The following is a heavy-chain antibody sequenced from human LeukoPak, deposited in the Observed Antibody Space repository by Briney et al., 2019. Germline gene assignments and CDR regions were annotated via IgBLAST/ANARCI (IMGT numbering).Heavy chain of an antibody. V-gene: IGHV3-7*01. Sequence: GGSLRLSCAASGFTFSNSGMHWVRQVPGKGLECLANIKEDGSETYYADSVKGRFTISRDNPKNLLFLQINSLRVEDTAVYYCARETPRRGETRDGYRWGQGTVVTVSS. CDR1: GFTFSNSG. CDR3: ARETPRRGETRDGYR. J-gene: IGHJ4*02. D-gene: IGHD5-24*01. CDR2: IKEDGSET.